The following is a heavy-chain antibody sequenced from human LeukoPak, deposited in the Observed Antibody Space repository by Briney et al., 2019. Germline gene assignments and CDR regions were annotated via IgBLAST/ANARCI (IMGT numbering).Heavy chain of an antibody. J-gene: IGHJ4*02. V-gene: IGHV1-69*13. CDR3: ARDGGDGYNDFDY. CDR2: HIPIFGTA. D-gene: IGHD5-24*01. CDR1: GRTSRSYS. Sequence: SVKLPCKASGRTSRSYSISWVRQAPTPGCVWVGGHIPIFGTAIYAQKLEGRLTITADESKRTAYMELSSLRSEDTAVYYCARDGGDGYNDFDYWGQGTLVTVSS.